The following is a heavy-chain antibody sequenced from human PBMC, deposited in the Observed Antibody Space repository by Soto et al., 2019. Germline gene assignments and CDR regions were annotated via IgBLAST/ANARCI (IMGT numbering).Heavy chain of an antibody. D-gene: IGHD6-19*01. CDR2: ISLEGSNK. Sequence: PVGSLRLSCEASVFNSSHYAMHCVRHSPGKGLEWLAIISLEGSNKYSAKPVKDRFTISRDNSKSTLYLQMNSLRPEDTAVYYCAKDRATPVAARFLDCWGQGNPVTV. J-gene: IGHJ4*02. CDR3: AKDRATPVAARFLDC. CDR1: VFNSSHYA. V-gene: IGHV3-30*18.